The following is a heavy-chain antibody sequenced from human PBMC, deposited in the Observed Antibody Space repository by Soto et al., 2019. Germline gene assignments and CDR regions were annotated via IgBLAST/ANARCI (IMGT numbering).Heavy chain of an antibody. Sequence: SETLSLTCAVYGGSFSGYYWSWIRQPPGKGLEWIGEINHSGSTNYNPSLKSRVTISVDTSKNQFSLKLSSVTAADTAVYYCARWDSGYSSSWFYYYYGMDLWGQGTMVTVSS. CDR3: ARWDSGYSSSWFYYYYGMDL. V-gene: IGHV4-34*01. CDR2: INHSGST. J-gene: IGHJ6*02. D-gene: IGHD6-13*01. CDR1: GGSFSGYY.